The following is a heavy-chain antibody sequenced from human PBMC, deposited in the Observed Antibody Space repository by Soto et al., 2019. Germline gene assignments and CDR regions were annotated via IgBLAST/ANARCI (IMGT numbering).Heavy chain of an antibody. V-gene: IGHV4-34*01. Sequence: SETLSLTCAVYGGSFSGYYWSWIRQPPGKGLEWIGEINHSGSTNYNPSLKSRVTISVDTSKNQFSLKLSSVTAADTAVYYCARFSSSRWLFLGYFQHWGQGTLVTVSS. CDR2: INHSGST. J-gene: IGHJ1*01. D-gene: IGHD6-19*01. CDR1: GGSFSGYY. CDR3: ARFSSSRWLFLGYFQH.